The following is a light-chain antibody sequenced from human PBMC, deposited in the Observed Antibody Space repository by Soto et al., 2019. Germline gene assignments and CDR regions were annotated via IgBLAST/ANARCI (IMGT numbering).Light chain of an antibody. V-gene: IGLV2-23*02. CDR1: SNDVGSYKL. CDR2: EVS. J-gene: IGLJ7*01. CDR3: CSYAGTSTHTV. Sequence: QSVLTQPASVSGSPGQSITISCTGTSNDVGSYKLVSWYQQHPGKAPKLMISEVSKRPSGISDRFSGSKSGSTASLTISGLQAEDEADYYCCSYAGTSTHTVFGGGTQLTVL.